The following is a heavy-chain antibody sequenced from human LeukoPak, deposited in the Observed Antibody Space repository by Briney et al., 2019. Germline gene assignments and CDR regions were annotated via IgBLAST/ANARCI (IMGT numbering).Heavy chain of an antibody. Sequence: GGTLRLSCAASGFTYSSYGMSWVRQAPGKGLEWVSAISGSGGSTYYADSVKGRFTISRDNSKNTLYLQMNSLRTEDTAVYYCAKDSPTARVEMATIEYWGQGTLVTVSS. CDR1: GFTYSSYG. D-gene: IGHD5-24*01. J-gene: IGHJ4*02. V-gene: IGHV3-23*01. CDR2: ISGSGGST. CDR3: AKDSPTARVEMATIEY.